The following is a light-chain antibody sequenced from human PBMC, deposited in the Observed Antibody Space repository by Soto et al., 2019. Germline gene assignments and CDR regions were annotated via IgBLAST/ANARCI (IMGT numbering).Light chain of an antibody. V-gene: IGKV1-5*03. J-gene: IGKJ5*01. CDR3: QQYYSYSIT. CDR1: QSISSW. Sequence: DIQMTQSPSTLSASVGDRVTITCRASQSISSWLAWYQQKPGKAPKLLIYKASSLESGVPSRFSGSGSGTEFTLTISSLQPDDFATYYCQQYYSYSITVGQGTRLEIK. CDR2: KAS.